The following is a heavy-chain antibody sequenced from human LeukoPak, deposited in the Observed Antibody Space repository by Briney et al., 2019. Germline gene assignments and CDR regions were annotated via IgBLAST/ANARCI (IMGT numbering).Heavy chain of an antibody. CDR2: INSDGSST. Sequence: GGSLRLSCAASGFTFSSYWMHWVRQAPGKGLVWVSRINSDGSSTSYADSVKGRFTISRDNAKNTLYLQMNSLRAEDTAVYYCALLPQWDPIDYWGQGTLVTVSS. J-gene: IGHJ4*02. CDR1: GFTFSSYW. CDR3: ALLPQWDPIDY. D-gene: IGHD1-26*01. V-gene: IGHV3-74*01.